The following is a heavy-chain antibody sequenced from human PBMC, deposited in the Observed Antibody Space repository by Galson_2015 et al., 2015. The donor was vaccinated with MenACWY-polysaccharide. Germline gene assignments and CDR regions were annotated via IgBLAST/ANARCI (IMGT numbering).Heavy chain of an antibody. CDR2: MSYSGGA. J-gene: IGHJ5*02. D-gene: IGHD2-21*01. Sequence: SETLSLTCTVSGGSVTDTTYYWSWLRQPPGKGLEWIGYMSYSGGANSNPSLKSRVTVSLDTSKNQFSLRVTSVTAADTAMYYCAREPPFSDWSFGCFDPWGQGTRVTVSS. CDR1: GGSVTDTTYY. CDR3: AREPPFSDWSFGCFDP. V-gene: IGHV4-61*01.